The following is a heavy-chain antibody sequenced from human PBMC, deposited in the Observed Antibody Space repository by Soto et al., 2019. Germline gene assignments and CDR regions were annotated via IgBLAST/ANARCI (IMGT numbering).Heavy chain of an antibody. Sequence: GGSLRLSCAASGFTFSSYTMNWVRQAPGKGLEWVSSITSGSSYIYYADSVKGRFTVSRDNAKNSLYLQMNSLRAEDTSVYYCARYCSGGSCYPPDYWGQGTLVTVSS. J-gene: IGHJ4*02. CDR2: ITSGSSYI. CDR3: ARYCSGGSCYPPDY. V-gene: IGHV3-21*01. D-gene: IGHD2-15*01. CDR1: GFTFSSYT.